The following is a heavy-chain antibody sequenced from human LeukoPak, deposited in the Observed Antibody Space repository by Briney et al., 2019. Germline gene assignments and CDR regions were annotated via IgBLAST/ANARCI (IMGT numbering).Heavy chain of an antibody. J-gene: IGHJ6*02. CDR3: ARDYECGYYGSGSQCVGMDV. D-gene: IGHD3-10*01. Sequence: ASVTVSCKASGYTFTGYYMHWVRQAPGQGLEWMGWINPNRGGTNYAQKFQGRVTMTRDTSISTAYMELSRLRSDDTAVYYCARDYECGYYGSGSQCVGMDVWGQGTTVTVSS. CDR1: GYTFTGYY. CDR2: INPNRGGT. V-gene: IGHV1-2*02.